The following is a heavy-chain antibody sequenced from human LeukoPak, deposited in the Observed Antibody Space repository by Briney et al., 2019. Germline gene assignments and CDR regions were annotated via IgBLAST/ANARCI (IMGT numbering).Heavy chain of an antibody. CDR3: ARDVGEVAAADFDY. CDR2: ISSSGSTI. CDR1: GFTFSDYY. J-gene: IGHJ4*02. D-gene: IGHD6-13*01. Sequence: KPGGSLRLSCAASGFTFSDYYMSWIRQAPGKGLEGVSYISSSGSTIYYADSVKGRFTISRDNAKNSLYLQMNSLRAEDTAVYYCARDVGEVAAADFDYWGQGTLVTVSS. V-gene: IGHV3-11*04.